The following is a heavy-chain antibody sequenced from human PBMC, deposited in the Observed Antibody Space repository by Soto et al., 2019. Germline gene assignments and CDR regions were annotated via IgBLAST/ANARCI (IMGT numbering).Heavy chain of an antibody. V-gene: IGHV4-31*03. Sequence: QVQLQESGPGLVRPSQTLSLNCTVSADSISRGAAGSYWTWIRQVPGKGLEWVGYIYYNGKTYYKPSLKSRPTILLEPSDNQCSLKLTSVTAADTAIYFCASGHDANKVRYWGQGTLVTVSS. CDR1: ADSISRGAAGSY. CDR3: ASGHDANKVRY. CDR2: IYYNGKT. D-gene: IGHD1-1*01. J-gene: IGHJ4*02.